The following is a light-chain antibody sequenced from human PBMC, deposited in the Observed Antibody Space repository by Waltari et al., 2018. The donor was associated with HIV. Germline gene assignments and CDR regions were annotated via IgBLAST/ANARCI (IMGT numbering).Light chain of an antibody. J-gene: IGLJ2*01. CDR1: SRAVGGYNL. Sequence: QSALPQPASVSGSPGPSLPISCTGTSRAVGGYNLVSWYQQHPGKAPKLMIYVVSKRPSGVSNRFSGSKSGNTASLTISGLQAEDEADYYCCAYAGSTTYVIFGGGTKLTVL. V-gene: IGLV2-23*02. CDR2: VVS. CDR3: CAYAGSTTYVI.